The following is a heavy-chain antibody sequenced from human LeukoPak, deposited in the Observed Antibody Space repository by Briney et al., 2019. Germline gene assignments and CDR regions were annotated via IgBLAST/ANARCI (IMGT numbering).Heavy chain of an antibody. V-gene: IGHV4-59*01. Sequence: SETLSLTCTVSGASITSYYWNWIRQPPGKGLEWIGFIYYTGSTNYDPSLKSRVTISVDTSKNQFSLKFNSVTAADTAVYFCARVGGPAEYWGQGTLAIVSS. CDR2: IYYTGST. D-gene: IGHD2-2*01. CDR1: GASITSYY. CDR3: ARVGGPAEY. J-gene: IGHJ4*02.